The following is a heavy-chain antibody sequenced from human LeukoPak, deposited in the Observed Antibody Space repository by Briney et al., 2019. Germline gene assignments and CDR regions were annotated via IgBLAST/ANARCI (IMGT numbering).Heavy chain of an antibody. CDR2: IYSGGST. CDR1: GFTVSSNY. Sequence: GGSLRLSCAASGFTVSSNYMSWVRQAPGKGLEWVSVIYSGGSTYYADSVKGRFTISRDNAKNSLYLQMNSLRAEDTAVYYCAGESLKYSSGWYWGQGTLVTVSS. V-gene: IGHV3-53*01. J-gene: IGHJ4*02. D-gene: IGHD6-19*01. CDR3: AGESLKYSSGWY.